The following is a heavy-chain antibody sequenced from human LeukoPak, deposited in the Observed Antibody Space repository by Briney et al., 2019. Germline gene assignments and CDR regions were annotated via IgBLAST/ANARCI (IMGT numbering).Heavy chain of an antibody. CDR3: AHRLASNFLGAFDI. V-gene: IGHV2-5*02. J-gene: IGHJ3*02. Sequence: ESGPTRVKPTQTLTLTCTFSGFSPSTSGVGVGWIRQPPGKALEWLALIYSDDDERYSPSLKSRLTSTKDTPKNQVVLTMTNVDPVDTATYYCAHRLASNFLGAFDIWGQGTMVTVSS. D-gene: IGHD2/OR15-2a*01. CDR1: GFSPSTSGVG. CDR2: IYSDDDE.